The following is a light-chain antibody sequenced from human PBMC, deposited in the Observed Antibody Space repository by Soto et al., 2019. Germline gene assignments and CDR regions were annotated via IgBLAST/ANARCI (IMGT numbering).Light chain of an antibody. CDR1: QSVLYSSNNKNY. V-gene: IGKV4-1*01. CDR2: WSS. Sequence: DIVMTQSPDSLAVSLGERATINCKSSQSVLYSSNNKNYLAWYQQRPGQPPKLLIYWSSTRESWVPDRFSGSGSGKDFPLTITSLQAEDVAVYYCQQYESTPPTFGQGTKLVL. CDR3: QQYESTPPT. J-gene: IGKJ2*01.